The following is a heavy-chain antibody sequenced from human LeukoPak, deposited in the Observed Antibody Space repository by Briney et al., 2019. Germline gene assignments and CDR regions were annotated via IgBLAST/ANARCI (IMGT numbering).Heavy chain of an antibody. V-gene: IGHV3-11*01. D-gene: IGHD3-10*01. CDR1: GFTFSDYY. J-gene: IGHJ4*02. Sequence: GGSLRLSCAASGFTFSDYYMSWIRQAPGKGLEWGSYISSSGSTIYYADSVKGRFTISRDNAKNSLYLQMNSLRAEDTAVYYCARVEDLWFGELSLSDYWGQGTLVTVSS. CDR3: ARVEDLWFGELSLSDY. CDR2: ISSSGSTI.